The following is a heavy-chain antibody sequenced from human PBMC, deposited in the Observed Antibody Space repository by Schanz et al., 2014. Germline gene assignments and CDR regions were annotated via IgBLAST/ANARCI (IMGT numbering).Heavy chain of an antibody. Sequence: EVQLVESGGGLVQPGGSLRLSCAASGFTFSTYWMSWVRQAPGKGLEWVANIKQDESERSYVDSVKGRFTISRDNAKNSQYLQMSSLRAEDTAVYYCARDKGGYYPFDYWGQGTLVTVSS. CDR2: IKQDESER. V-gene: IGHV3-7*01. CDR3: ARDKGGYYPFDY. D-gene: IGHD3-3*01. CDR1: GFTFSTYW. J-gene: IGHJ4*02.